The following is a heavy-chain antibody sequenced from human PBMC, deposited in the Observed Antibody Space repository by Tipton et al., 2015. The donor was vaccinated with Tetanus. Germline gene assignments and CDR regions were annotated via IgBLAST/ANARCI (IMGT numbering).Heavy chain of an antibody. V-gene: IGHV4-34*01. D-gene: IGHD3-9*01. J-gene: IGHJ3*02. Sequence: TLSLTCAVYGGSFSGYYWSWMRQPPGKGLEWIGEINHSGSTNYNPPLKSRVTISVDTSKTRFSRKLSSVPAADTAVYYCASGYYDILTGYYYDAFDIWGQGTMVTVSS. CDR1: GGSFSGYY. CDR2: INHSGST. CDR3: ASGYYDILTGYYYDAFDI.